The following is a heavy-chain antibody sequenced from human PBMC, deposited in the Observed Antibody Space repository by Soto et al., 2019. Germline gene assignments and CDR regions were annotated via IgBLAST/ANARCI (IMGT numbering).Heavy chain of an antibody. Sequence: SETLSLTCAVYGGSFSGYYWSWTRQPPGKGLEWIGEINHSGSTNYNPSLKSRVTISVDTSKNQFSLKLSSVTAADTAVYYCARGRRVYYYCGMDVWGQGTTVTVSS. V-gene: IGHV4-34*01. CDR3: ARGRRVYYYCGMDV. CDR2: INHSGST. CDR1: GGSFSGYY. J-gene: IGHJ6*02.